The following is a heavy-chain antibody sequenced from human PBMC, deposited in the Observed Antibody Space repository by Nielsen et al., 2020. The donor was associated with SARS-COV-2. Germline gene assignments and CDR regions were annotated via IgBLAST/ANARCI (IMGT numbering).Heavy chain of an antibody. Sequence: SETLSLTCTVSGDSMSDSNYYWVWIRQPPGKGLEWIGSIYYSGITYYNTSLKSRVTISIDTSKNHFSLRLNSVAAADTAVYYCVRLNRRILTPLALASLRFDYWGQGSLVTVSS. J-gene: IGHJ4*02. CDR1: GDSMSDSNYY. CDR3: VRLNRRILTPLALASLRFDY. D-gene: IGHD3-3*02. CDR2: IYYSGIT. V-gene: IGHV4-39*02.